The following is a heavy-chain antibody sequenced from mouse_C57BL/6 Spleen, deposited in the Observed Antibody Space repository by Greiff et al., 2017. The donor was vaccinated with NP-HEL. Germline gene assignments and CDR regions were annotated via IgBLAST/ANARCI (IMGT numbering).Heavy chain of an antibody. Sequence: EVKLVESGGDLVKPGGSLKLSCAASGFTFSSYGMSWVRQTPDKRLEWVATISSGGSYTYYPDSVKGRFTISRANAKNTLYLQMSSLKSEDTAMYYCARQGEGFDYWGQGTTLTVSS. J-gene: IGHJ2*01. CDR3: ARQGEGFDY. CDR2: ISSGGSYT. CDR1: GFTFSSYG. V-gene: IGHV5-6*02.